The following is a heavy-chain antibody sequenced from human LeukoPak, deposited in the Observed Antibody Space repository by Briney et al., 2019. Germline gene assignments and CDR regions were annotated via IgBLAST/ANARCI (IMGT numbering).Heavy chain of an antibody. CDR3: ARATLPTLNWNGYYFDY. D-gene: IGHD1-1*01. V-gene: IGHV4-59*01. J-gene: IGHJ4*02. Sequence: LSETLSLTCTVSGGSISSYYWSWIRQPPGKGLEWIGYIYYSGSTNYNPSLKSRVTISVDTSKNQFSLKLSSVTAADTAVYYCARATLPTLNWNGYYFDYWGQGTLVTVSS. CDR2: IYYSGST. CDR1: GGSISSYY.